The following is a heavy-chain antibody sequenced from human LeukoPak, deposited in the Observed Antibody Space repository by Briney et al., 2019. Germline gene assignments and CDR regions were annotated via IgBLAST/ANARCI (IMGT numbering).Heavy chain of an antibody. Sequence: SVKVSCKASGGTFSNYGISWVRQAPGQGLEWMGTIIPIFGTANYAQKFQGRVTITADESTSTAYMELSSLRSEDTAVYYCARGRQNYYDSSGYLRDYWGQGTLVTVSS. CDR2: IIPIFGTA. D-gene: IGHD3-22*01. CDR3: ARGRQNYYDSSGYLRDY. J-gene: IGHJ4*02. V-gene: IGHV1-69*13. CDR1: GGTFSNYG.